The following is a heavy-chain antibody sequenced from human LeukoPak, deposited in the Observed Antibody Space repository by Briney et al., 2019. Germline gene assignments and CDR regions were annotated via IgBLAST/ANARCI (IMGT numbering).Heavy chain of an antibody. J-gene: IGHJ4*02. V-gene: IGHV4-39*01. D-gene: IGHD3-10*01. CDR3: ASFLWFGESEEGYYFDY. CDR1: GGSISSSSYY. CDR2: IYYSGST. Sequence: PSETLSLTCTVSGGSISSSSYYWGWIRQPPGKGLEWIGSIYYSGSTYYNPSLKSRVTISVDTSKNQFSLKLSSVTAADTAVYYCASFLWFGESEEGYYFDYWGQGTLVTVSS.